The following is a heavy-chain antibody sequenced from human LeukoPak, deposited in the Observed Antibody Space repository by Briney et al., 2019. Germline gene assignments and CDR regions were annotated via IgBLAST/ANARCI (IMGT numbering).Heavy chain of an antibody. J-gene: IGHJ6*03. V-gene: IGHV3-7*01. CDR1: GFNFSSYW. CDR2: IKQDGSEK. D-gene: IGHD1-20*01. Sequence: GGSLRLSCAASGFNFSSYWMSWVRQAPGKGLEWVANIKQDGSEKYYVDSVKGRFTISRDNAKNSLYLQMNSLRAEDTAVYYCAREAITGTPDYYYYYMDVWGKGTTVTVSS. CDR3: AREAITGTPDYYYYYMDV.